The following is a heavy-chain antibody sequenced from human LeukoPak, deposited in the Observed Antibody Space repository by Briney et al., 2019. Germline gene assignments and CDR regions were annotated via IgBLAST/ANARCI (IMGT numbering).Heavy chain of an antibody. D-gene: IGHD6-19*01. J-gene: IGHJ5*02. Sequence: ASVKVSCKASGYSFTSNVISWVRQAPGQGLGWMGWISAYNGNTNYAQKLQGRVTMTTDTSTSTAYMELSSLRSDDTAVYYCARDSWLGNPWGQGTLVTVSS. CDR2: ISAYNGNT. CDR1: GYSFTSNV. V-gene: IGHV1-18*01. CDR3: ARDSWLGNP.